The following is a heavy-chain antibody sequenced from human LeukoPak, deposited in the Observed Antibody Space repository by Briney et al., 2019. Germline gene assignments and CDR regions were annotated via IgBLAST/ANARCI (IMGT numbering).Heavy chain of an antibody. CDR1: GGSFSGYY. V-gene: IGHV4-34*01. Sequence: SETLSLTCAVYGGSFSGYYWSWLRQPPGKGLEWIGEINHSGSTNYNPSLKSRVTISVDTSKNQFSLKLSAVTAADTAVYYCARGRQVGYCSGGSCYEDYWGRGTVVTV. J-gene: IGHJ4*02. CDR3: ARGRQVGYCSGGSCYEDY. CDR2: INHSGST. D-gene: IGHD2-15*01.